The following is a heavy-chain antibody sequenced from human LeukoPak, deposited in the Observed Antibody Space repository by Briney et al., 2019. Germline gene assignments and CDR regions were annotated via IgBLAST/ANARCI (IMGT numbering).Heavy chain of an antibody. V-gene: IGHV3-49*03. CDR2: IRSKAYGGTT. J-gene: IGHJ4*02. CDR1: GFTFGDYA. D-gene: IGHD3-22*01. Sequence: GGSLRLSCTATGFTFGDYAMSWFRQAPGKGLEWVGFIRSKAYGGTTEYAASVKGRFIISRDDSKSFGHLQMNSMQTEDTAMYYXTXXYYDXSGYYKXWGQGTLVT. CDR3: TXXYYDXSGYYKX.